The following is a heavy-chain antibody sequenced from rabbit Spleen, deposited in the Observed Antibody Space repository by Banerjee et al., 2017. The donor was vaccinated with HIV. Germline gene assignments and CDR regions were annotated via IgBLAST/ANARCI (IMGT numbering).Heavy chain of an antibody. CDR1: GFTFNSGYD. J-gene: IGHJ4*01. CDR2: IYGGSSGNT. CDR3: ARGGYGDHIYAMGL. V-gene: IGHV1S40*01. Sequence: QSLEESGGGLVKPEASLTLTCKASGFTFNSGYDMCWVRQAPGKGLEWIACIYGGSSGNTCSATWAKGRFTISKTSSTTVTLQMTSLTDADTATYFCARGGYGDHIYAMGLWGPGTLVTVS. D-gene: IGHD2-1*01.